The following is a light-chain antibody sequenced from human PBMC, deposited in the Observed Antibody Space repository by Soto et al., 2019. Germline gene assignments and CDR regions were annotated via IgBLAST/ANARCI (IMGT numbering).Light chain of an antibody. CDR1: ETISNQ. CDR2: DAS. CDR3: QQRSDWPPICT. Sequence: EVVLTQSPATLSLFPGESATLSCRASETISNQLAWYQQKPGQAHRLLMYDASHRVTDIPARFSGSGSGTDFTLIISSLEPADFAVYYWQQRSDWPPICTFGQGTKVDIK. J-gene: IGKJ2*02. V-gene: IGKV3-11*01.